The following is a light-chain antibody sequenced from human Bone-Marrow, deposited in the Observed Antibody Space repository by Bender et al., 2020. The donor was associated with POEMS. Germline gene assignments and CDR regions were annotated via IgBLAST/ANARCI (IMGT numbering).Light chain of an antibody. CDR2: DDD. V-gene: IGLV3-21*02. CDR1: DIGHYN. J-gene: IGLJ2*01. CDR3: RVWDSSTQVI. Sequence: VLTQPPSVSVSPGETATITCAGDDIGHYNVHWYQQKPGRAPVVVLYDDDDRPSGIPERFSGPNSGNTATLTISRAQAGDEADYYCRVWDSSTQVIFGGGTELTVL.